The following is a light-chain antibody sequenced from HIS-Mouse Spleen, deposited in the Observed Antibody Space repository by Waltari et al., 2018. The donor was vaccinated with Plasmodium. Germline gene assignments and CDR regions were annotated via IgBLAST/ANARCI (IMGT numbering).Light chain of an antibody. Sequence: SYELTQPPSVSVSPGQTARITCSGNALPKKYAYWYQQKSGQAPVLIIYEDSKRPSGIPAGFSGSRSGTMATVTISGAQVEDEADYYCYSTDSSGNHRVFGGGTKLTVL. V-gene: IGLV3-10*01. CDR1: ALPKKY. CDR2: EDS. J-gene: IGLJ3*02. CDR3: YSTDSSGNHRV.